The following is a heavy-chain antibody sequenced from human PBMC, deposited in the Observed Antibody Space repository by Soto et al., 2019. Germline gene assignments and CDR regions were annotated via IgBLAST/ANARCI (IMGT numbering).Heavy chain of an antibody. J-gene: IGHJ3*02. CDR3: ARDEGRFLEWSDAFDI. CDR2: IYYSGST. D-gene: IGHD3-3*01. V-gene: IGHV4-59*01. Sequence: SETLSLTSTVSGGSISSYYWSWIRQPPGKGLEWIGYIYYSGSTNYNPSLKSRVTISVDTSKNQFSLKLSSATAADTAVYYCARDEGRFLEWSDAFDIWGQGTMVTVSS. CDR1: GGSISSYY.